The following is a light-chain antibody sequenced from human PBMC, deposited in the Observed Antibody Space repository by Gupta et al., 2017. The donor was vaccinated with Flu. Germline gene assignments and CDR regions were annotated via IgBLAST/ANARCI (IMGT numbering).Light chain of an antibody. CDR3: ASQTSGNTHYV. V-gene: IGLV2-14*01. Sequence: ITISCTGTSSDFGAYYSVSWYQQYPGKAPKLMIYQVSNRPSGVSNRFSGSKSGHTASLTISGLQAEDEALYYCASQTSGNTHYVFGGGTKVTVL. CDR2: QVS. J-gene: IGLJ1*01. CDR1: SSDFGAYYS.